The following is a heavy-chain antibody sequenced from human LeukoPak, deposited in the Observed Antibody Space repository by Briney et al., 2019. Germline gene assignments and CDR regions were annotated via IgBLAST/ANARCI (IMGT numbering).Heavy chain of an antibody. CDR3: IRGGIQVSGIDAFDI. J-gene: IGHJ3*02. D-gene: IGHD5/OR15-5a*01. CDR1: GFTFSSYD. V-gene: IGHV3-13*01. CDR2: IGIAGDT. Sequence: GGSLRLSCAASGFTFSSYDMHWVCQAPGRGLEWVSAIGIAGDTNYPDSVKGRFTISRENAKNSMYLQMNSLKDGDTAVYYCIRGGIQVSGIDAFDIWGQGTMVTVSS.